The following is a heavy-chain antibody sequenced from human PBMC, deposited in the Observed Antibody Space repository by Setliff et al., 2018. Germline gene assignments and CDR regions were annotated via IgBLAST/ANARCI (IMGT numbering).Heavy chain of an antibody. J-gene: IGHJ4*02. V-gene: IGHV3-21*01. CDR2: ISGRNNYI. D-gene: IGHD5-12*01. CDR1: GFTFDDYG. Sequence: PGESLKISCAASGFTFDDYGMSWVRQAPGRGLEWVSSISGRNNYIEYADSVKGRFTISRDNAKNSVSLQMDSLSAQDTAVYYCAGSRAWIPVLDSWGQGTLVTVSS. CDR3: AGSRAWIPVLDS.